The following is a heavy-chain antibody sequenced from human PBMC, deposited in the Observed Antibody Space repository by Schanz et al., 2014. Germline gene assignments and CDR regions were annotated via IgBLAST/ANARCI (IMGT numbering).Heavy chain of an antibody. CDR3: ARAHGNNWYGKGLDY. J-gene: IGHJ4*02. Sequence: QVQMVESGGGVVQPGRSLRLSCAASGFAFSVYGMHWVRQAPGKGPEWVAVIWSDGSTKYYADSVKGRFTISRDNSKNTLYLQMNSLRADDTAVYFGARAHGNNWYGKGLDYWGQGTQVTVSS. D-gene: IGHD1-1*01. CDR2: IWSDGSTK. V-gene: IGHV3-33*01. CDR1: GFAFSVYG.